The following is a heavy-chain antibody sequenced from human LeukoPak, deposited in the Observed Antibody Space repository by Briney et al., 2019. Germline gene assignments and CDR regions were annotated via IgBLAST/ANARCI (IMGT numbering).Heavy chain of an antibody. J-gene: IGHJ3*02. D-gene: IGHD6-13*01. CDR1: GYTFTSYG. CDR3: ARDRAWLTAAGTVGAFDI. Sequence: GASVKVSCKASGYTFTSYGISWVRQAPGQGLEWMGWISAYNGNTNYAQKFQGRVTMTRDTSTSTVYMELSSLRSEDTAVYYCARDRAWLTAAGTVGAFDIWGQGTMVTVSS. CDR2: ISAYNGNT. V-gene: IGHV1-18*01.